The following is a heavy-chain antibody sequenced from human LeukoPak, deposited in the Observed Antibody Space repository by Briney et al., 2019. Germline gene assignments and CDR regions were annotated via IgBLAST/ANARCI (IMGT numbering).Heavy chain of an antibody. CDR3: ARVHYDSSGYYWDY. D-gene: IGHD3-22*01. CDR2: ISWNSDTI. CDR1: GFTFDDYA. Sequence: SGGSLRLSCAASGFTFDDYAMHWVRQAPGKGLEWVSGISWNSDTIGYADSVKGRFTISRDNAKNSLYLQMNSLRAEDTAVYYCARVHYDSSGYYWDYWGQGTLVTVSS. J-gene: IGHJ4*02. V-gene: IGHV3-9*01.